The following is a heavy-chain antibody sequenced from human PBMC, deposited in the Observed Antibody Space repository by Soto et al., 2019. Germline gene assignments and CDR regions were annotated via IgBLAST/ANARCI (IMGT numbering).Heavy chain of an antibody. Sequence: SETLSLTCTVSGGSISSGDYYWSWIRQPPGKGLEWIGYIYYSGSTYYNPSLKSRVTISVDTSKNQFSLKLSSVTAADTAVYYCARDCPIVVVTAIPCPTWGQGTLVTVSS. CDR2: IYYSGST. V-gene: IGHV4-30-4*01. D-gene: IGHD2-21*02. J-gene: IGHJ5*02. CDR3: ARDCPIVVVTAIPCPT. CDR1: GGSISSGDYY.